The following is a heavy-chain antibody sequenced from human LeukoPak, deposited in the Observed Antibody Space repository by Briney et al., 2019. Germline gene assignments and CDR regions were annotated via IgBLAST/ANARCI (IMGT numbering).Heavy chain of an antibody. CDR2: LRYDGTNE. D-gene: IGHD3-10*01. CDR1: GFTFSDYG. CDR3: AKDRISLGELLSSLEY. J-gene: IGHJ4*02. Sequence: GGSLRLSCAASGFTFSDYGMHWVRQAPGKGLEWVAFLRYDGTNEYYSDPVRGRFSISRDNSKNTVYLQMNRLRAEDTAVYYCAKDRISLGELLSSLEYWGQRILVTVSS. V-gene: IGHV3-30*02.